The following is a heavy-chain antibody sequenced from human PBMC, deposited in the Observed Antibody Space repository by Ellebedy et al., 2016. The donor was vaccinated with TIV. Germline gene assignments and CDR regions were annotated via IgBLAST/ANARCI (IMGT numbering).Heavy chain of an antibody. V-gene: IGHV4-31*01. D-gene: IGHD3-10*01. CDR2: IYHIGRT. J-gene: IGHJ5*02. CDR3: ARMDRGDGDDDSIWFGERFDP. Sequence: LRLSCTVSGGYISSGGYYWSWNRQHPGKGLEGSGYIYHIGRTDYNPSLKILATISLDTSKNQFSLKLSSVTAADTAVYYCARMDRGDGDDDSIWFGERFDPWGHGTLVTVSS. CDR1: GGYISSGGYY.